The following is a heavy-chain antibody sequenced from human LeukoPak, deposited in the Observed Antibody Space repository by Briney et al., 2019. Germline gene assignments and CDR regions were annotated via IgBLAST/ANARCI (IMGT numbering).Heavy chain of an antibody. CDR1: GGSISSGGYS. CDR3: ARQNYYYYGMDV. CDR2: IYHSGST. V-gene: IGHV4-30-2*01. Sequence: PSQTLSLTCAVSGGSISSGGYSWSWLRQPPGKGLEWIGYIYHSGSTYYNPSLKSRVTISVDRSKNQFSLKLSSVTAADTAVYYCARQNYYYYGMDVWGQGTTVTVSS. J-gene: IGHJ6*02.